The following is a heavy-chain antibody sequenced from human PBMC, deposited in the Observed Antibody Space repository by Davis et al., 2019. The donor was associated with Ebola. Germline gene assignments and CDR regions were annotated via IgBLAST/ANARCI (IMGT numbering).Heavy chain of an antibody. Sequence: PSETLSLTCTASGGPIDNYDWHWIRQPPGKGLEHIAYISYSGRTRSNFSLKSRLTISLDISKNQFSLKLSSVTAADTAIYYCARSKRCSGYSCQLEPFDSWGQGTLVTVSS. CDR3: ARSKRCSGYSCQLEPFDS. J-gene: IGHJ4*02. CDR1: GGPIDNYD. V-gene: IGHV4-59*01. D-gene: IGHD3-22*01. CDR2: ISYSGRT.